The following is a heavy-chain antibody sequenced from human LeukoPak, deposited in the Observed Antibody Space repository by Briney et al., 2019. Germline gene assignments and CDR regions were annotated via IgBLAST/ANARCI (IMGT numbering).Heavy chain of an antibody. CDR2: ISYDGSNK. J-gene: IGHJ4*02. V-gene: IGHV3-30*04. CDR3: VAVGYGY. CDR1: GFTFSSYA. Sequence: GRSLRLSCAASGFTFSSYAMHWVRQAPGKGLEWVAVISYDGSNKYYADSVKGRFTISRDNSKNTLYLQMNSLRAEDTAVYYCVAVGYGYWGQGTLVTVSS. D-gene: IGHD5-18*01.